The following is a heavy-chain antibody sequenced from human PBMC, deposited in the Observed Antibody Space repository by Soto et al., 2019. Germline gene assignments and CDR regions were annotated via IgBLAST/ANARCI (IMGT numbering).Heavy chain of an antibody. J-gene: IGHJ6*02. D-gene: IGHD2-8*01. V-gene: IGHV1-69*13. CDR1: GGTFSSYA. CDR3: AREYCTNGVCYKVQDYYYGMDV. CDR2: IIPIFGTA. Sequence: SVKVSCKASGGTFSSYAISWVRQAPGQGLEWMGGIIPIFGTANYAQKFQGRVTITADESTSTAYMELSSLRSEDTVVYYCAREYCTNGVCYKVQDYYYGMDVWGQGTTVTVSS.